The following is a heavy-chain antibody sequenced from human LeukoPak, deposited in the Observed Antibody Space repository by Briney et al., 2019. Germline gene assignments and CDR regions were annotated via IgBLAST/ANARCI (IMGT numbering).Heavy chain of an antibody. CDR2: ISGSGGST. CDR3: AKDRGADDYFDY. CDR1: GFTFSSYA. D-gene: IGHD3-10*01. J-gene: IGHJ4*02. V-gene: IGHV3-23*01. Sequence: GGSLRLSCAASGFTFSSYAMSWVRQAPGKGLEWVSAISGSGGSTYYADSVKGRLTISRDNSKNTLYLQMNSLRAEDTAVYYCAKDRGADDYFDYWGQGTLVTVSS.